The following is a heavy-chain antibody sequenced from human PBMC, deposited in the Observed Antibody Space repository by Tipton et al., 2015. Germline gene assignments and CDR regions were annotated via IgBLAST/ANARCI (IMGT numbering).Heavy chain of an antibody. J-gene: IGHJ5*02. CDR1: GGSISSYY. CDR2: IYYSGST. CDR3: ARSGNNWFDP. D-gene: IGHD3-3*01. V-gene: IGHV4-59*01. Sequence: TLSLTCTVSGGSISSYYWSWIRQHPGKGLEWIGYIYYSGSTSYNPSLKSRVAMSVDTSKNQFSLKLTSVNAADTAVYYCARSGNNWFDPWGQGTLVTVSS.